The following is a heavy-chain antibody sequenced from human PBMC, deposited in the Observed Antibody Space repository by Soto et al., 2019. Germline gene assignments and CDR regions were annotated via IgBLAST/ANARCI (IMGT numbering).Heavy chain of an antibody. V-gene: IGHV1-18*01. CDR2: ISAHNGNT. J-gene: IGHJ4*02. CDR1: GYTFTTYG. CDR3: ARGRYGDY. Sequence: QVHLVQSGAEVKRPGASVKVSCKGSGYTFTTYGITWVRQAPGQGLEWVGWISAHNGNTNYAQKLQGRVTVTRDTSTSTAYMELRSLSPDATAVYYCARGRYGDYWGQGALVTVSS. D-gene: IGHD1-1*01.